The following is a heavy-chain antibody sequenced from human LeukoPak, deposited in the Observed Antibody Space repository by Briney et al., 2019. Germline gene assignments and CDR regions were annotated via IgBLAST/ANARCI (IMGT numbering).Heavy chain of an antibody. CDR3: ARERSHAVDY. J-gene: IGHJ4*02. Sequence: GSLRLSCAASGFTFSSYWMSWVRQPPGKGLEWIGSIYYSGSTYYNSSLKSRVTISVDTSKNQFSLKLSSVTAADTAVYYCARERSHAVDYWGQGTLVTVSS. CDR1: GFTFSSYW. V-gene: IGHV4-39*02. D-gene: IGHD1-26*01. CDR2: IYYSGST.